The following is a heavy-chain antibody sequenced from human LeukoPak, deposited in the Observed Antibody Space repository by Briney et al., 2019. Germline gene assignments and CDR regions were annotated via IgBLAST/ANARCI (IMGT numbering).Heavy chain of an antibody. V-gene: IGHV1-24*01. Sequence: ASVKVSCKVSGYTLTELSMHWVRQAPGKGLEWMGGFDPEDGETIYAQKFQGRVTMTEDTSTSTAYMELRSLRSDDTAVYYCARVHYDSSGYVYYFDYWGQGTLVTVSS. CDR2: FDPEDGET. CDR3: ARVHYDSSGYVYYFDY. D-gene: IGHD3-22*01. CDR1: GYTLTELS. J-gene: IGHJ4*02.